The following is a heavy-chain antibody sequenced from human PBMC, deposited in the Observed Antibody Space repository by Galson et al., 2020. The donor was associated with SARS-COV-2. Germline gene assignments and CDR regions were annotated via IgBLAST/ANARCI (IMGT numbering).Heavy chain of an antibody. V-gene: IGHV4-30-4*01. CDR2: IYYSGST. D-gene: IGHD3-9*01. Sequence: ETSETLFLTCTVSGGSISSGDYYWSWIRQPPGKGLEWIGYIYYSGSTYYNPSLKSRVTISVDTSKNQFSLKLSSVTAADTAVYYCARAILTGYLYYGMDVWGQGTTVTVSS. CDR3: ARAILTGYLYYGMDV. CDR1: GGSISSGDYY. J-gene: IGHJ6*02.